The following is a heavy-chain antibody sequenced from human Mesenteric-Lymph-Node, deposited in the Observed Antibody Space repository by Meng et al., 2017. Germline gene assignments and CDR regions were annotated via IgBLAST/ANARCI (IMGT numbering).Heavy chain of an antibody. Sequence: SETLSLTCTVSGGSISSGGYYWSWIRQHPGKGLEWIGYIYYSGSTYYNPSLKSRVTISVDTSKNQFSLKLSSVTAADTAVYYCARLEGDTTVVTPDAFDIWGQGTMVTVSS. CDR2: IYYSGST. V-gene: IGHV4-31*03. CDR3: ARLEGDTTVVTPDAFDI. D-gene: IGHD4-23*01. CDR1: GGSISSGGYY. J-gene: IGHJ3*02.